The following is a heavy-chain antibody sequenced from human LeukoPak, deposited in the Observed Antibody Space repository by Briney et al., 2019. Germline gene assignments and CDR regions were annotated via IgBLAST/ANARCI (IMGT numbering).Heavy chain of an antibody. CDR3: ARVGGCSGGSCYPWN. V-gene: IGHV4-59*08. D-gene: IGHD2-15*01. CDR2: MHYRGNT. Sequence: PSETLSLTCTVSGGSISTYYWNWIRQPPGKGLEWIGFMHYRGNTDYNPSLKSRVTISLDTSKNQFSLKLSSVTAADTAVYYCARVGGCSGGSCYPWNWGQGTLVTVSS. J-gene: IGHJ4*02. CDR1: GGSISTYY.